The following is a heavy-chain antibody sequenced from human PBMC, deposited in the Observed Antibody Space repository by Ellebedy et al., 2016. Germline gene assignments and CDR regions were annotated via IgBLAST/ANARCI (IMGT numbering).Heavy chain of an antibody. V-gene: IGHV3-21*01. Sequence: GGSLRLSXAASGFPFNIAGMTWVRQAPGKGLEWVATIVFSGTAAYYADSVKGRFTISRDNAKNSVYLQMNSLRGEDTALYYCARGVGGTSLNWFDPWGQGTLVTVSS. D-gene: IGHD3-16*01. CDR3: ARGVGGTSLNWFDP. CDR2: IVFSGTAA. J-gene: IGHJ5*02. CDR1: GFPFNIAG.